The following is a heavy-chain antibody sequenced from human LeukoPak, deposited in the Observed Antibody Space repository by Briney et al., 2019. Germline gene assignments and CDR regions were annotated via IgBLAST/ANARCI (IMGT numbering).Heavy chain of an antibody. Sequence: GGSLRLSCAASGFTFSSYSMNWVRQAPGKGLEWVSSISSSSSYIYYADSVKGRFTISRDNSKNTLYLQMNSLRAEDTAVYYCAKEGGYVLVVYFDYWGQGTLVTVSS. CDR3: AKEGGYVLVVYFDY. CDR1: GFTFSSYS. J-gene: IGHJ4*02. D-gene: IGHD3-10*02. V-gene: IGHV3-21*04. CDR2: ISSSSSYI.